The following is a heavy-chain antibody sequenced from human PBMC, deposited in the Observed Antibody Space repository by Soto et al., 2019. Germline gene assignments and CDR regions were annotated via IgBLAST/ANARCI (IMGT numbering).Heavy chain of an antibody. V-gene: IGHV3-23*01. Sequence: EVQLLESGGGLVQPGGSLRLSCAASGFTFSSYAMSWVRQAPGKGLEWVSAISGSGGSTYYADSVKGRFTISRDNSKNTLYLQRNSLRAEDTAVYYWARRSSGWSFDYWGQGTLVTVSA. J-gene: IGHJ4*02. CDR1: GFTFSSYA. CDR3: ARRSSGWSFDY. CDR2: ISGSGGST. D-gene: IGHD6-19*01.